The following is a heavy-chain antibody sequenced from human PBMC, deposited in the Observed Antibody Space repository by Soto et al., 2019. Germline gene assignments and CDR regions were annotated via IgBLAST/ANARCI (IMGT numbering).Heavy chain of an antibody. CDR3: ARSGTVLEWLYYGMDV. Sequence: QVQLVASGGGVVQPGRSLSLSCAASGFTFSSYGMHWVRQAPGKGLEWVAVIWYDGSNKYYADSVKGRFTISRDNSKNTLYLQMNSLRAEDTAVYYCARSGTVLEWLYYGMDVWGQGTTVTVSS. D-gene: IGHD3-3*01. CDR2: IWYDGSNK. J-gene: IGHJ6*02. CDR1: GFTFSSYG. V-gene: IGHV3-33*01.